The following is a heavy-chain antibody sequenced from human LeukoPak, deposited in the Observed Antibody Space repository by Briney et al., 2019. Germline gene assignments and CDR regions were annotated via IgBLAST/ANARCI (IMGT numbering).Heavy chain of an antibody. CDR2: IYYNWTT. V-gene: IGHV4-31*03. Sequence: PSETLSLTCTASGGSISTGGYSWSWIRQRPGKGLQWIGYIYYNWTTQYNPSLRSRLGISMDMSKNQFSLKLRSVTAADTAIYYCATYKAGDINWFDPWGQGILVTVSS. D-gene: IGHD2-21*01. CDR1: GGSISTGGYS. CDR3: ATYKAGDINWFDP. J-gene: IGHJ5*02.